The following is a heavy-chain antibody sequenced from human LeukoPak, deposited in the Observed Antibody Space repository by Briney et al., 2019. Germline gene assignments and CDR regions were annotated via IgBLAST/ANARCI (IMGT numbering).Heavy chain of an antibody. D-gene: IGHD4-17*01. CDR2: IYTSGST. V-gene: IGHV4-4*07. Sequence: SETLSLTCTVSGGSISSYYWSWIRQPAGKGLEWIGRIYTSGSTNYNPPLKSRVTMSVDTSKNQFSLKLTSVTVADTAVYYCARGISDYVFDYWGQGTLVTVS. CDR1: GGSISSYY. CDR3: ARGISDYVFDY. J-gene: IGHJ4*02.